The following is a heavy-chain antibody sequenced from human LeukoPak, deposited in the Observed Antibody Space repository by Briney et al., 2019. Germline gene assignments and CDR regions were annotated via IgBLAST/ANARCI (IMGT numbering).Heavy chain of an antibody. D-gene: IGHD3-3*01. CDR2: ISGSGGST. J-gene: IGHJ4*02. V-gene: IGHV3-23*01. CDR1: GFTFNSYA. Sequence: GGSLRLSCAASGFTFNSYAMSWVRQAPGKGLEWVSAISGSGGSTYYADSVKGRFTISRDNSKNTLYLQMNSPRAEDTAVYYCARGTIFGVPLDYWGQGTLVTVSS. CDR3: ARGTIFGVPLDY.